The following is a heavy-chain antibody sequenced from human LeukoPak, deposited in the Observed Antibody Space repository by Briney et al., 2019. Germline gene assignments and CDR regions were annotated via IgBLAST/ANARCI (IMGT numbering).Heavy chain of an antibody. V-gene: IGHV4-38-2*02. J-gene: IGHJ3*02. CDR3: AREGWQWLVHAFDI. CDR1: GYSISSGYY. Sequence: PSETLSLTCTVSGYSISSGYYWGWIRQPPGKGLEWIGNIYHSGSTSYNPSLKSQVTISVDTSKNQFSLKLSSVTAADTAVYYCAREGWQWLVHAFDIWGQGTMVTVSS. D-gene: IGHD6-19*01. CDR2: IYHSGST.